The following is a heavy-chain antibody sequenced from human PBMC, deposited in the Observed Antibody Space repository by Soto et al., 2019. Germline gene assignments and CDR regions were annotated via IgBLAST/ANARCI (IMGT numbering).Heavy chain of an antibody. CDR2: LSWNGVTI. J-gene: IGHJ6*02. Sequence: EVQLVESGGALVQPGRSLRLSCAASGFTFDDYAMHWVRQVPGKGLQWVSGLSWNGVTIGYAASVKGRFTISRDNAKKCLYLQMNGLRPDDTALYYCAASMAYDISDYAGFHCGMDVWGLATTVVVSS. CDR1: GFTFDDYA. CDR3: AASMAYDISDYAGFHCGMDV. V-gene: IGHV3-9*01. D-gene: IGHD3-22*01.